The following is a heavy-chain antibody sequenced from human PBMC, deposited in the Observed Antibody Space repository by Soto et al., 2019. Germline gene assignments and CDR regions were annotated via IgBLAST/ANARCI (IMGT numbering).Heavy chain of an antibody. D-gene: IGHD2-21*02. V-gene: IGHV1-3*01. CDR2: INAGNGNT. CDR1: GDTFTNYA. Sequence: ASVKVSCKASGDTFTNYAMHWVRQAPGQRLEWMGWINAGNGNTKYSQKFQGRVTITRDTSSSTAYMELSSLRSEDTAVYYCARSIVVVTALDYWGQGTLVTVSS. CDR3: ARSIVVVTALDY. J-gene: IGHJ4*02.